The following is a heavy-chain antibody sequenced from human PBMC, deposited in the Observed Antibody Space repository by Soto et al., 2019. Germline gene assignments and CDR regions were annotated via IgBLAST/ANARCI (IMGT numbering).Heavy chain of an antibody. CDR1: GYTFTSYY. J-gene: IGHJ6*02. D-gene: IGHD3-22*01. Sequence: GASVKVSCKASGYTFTSYYMHWVRQAPGQGLEWMGIINPSGGSTSYAQKFQGRVTMTRDTSTGTVYMELSSLRSEDTAVYYCARDIRVRDYYDSSGYYYYYGMDVWGQGTTVTVSS. CDR2: INPSGGST. V-gene: IGHV1-46*01. CDR3: ARDIRVRDYYDSSGYYYYYGMDV.